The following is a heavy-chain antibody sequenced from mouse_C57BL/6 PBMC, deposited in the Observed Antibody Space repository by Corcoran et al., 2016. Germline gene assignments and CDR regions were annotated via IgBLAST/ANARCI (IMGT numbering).Heavy chain of an antibody. V-gene: IGHV9-3*01. CDR2: INTYSGVP. D-gene: IGHD1-1*01. J-gene: IGHJ3*01. Sequence: QIQLVQSGPELKKPGETVKISCKASGYTFTTYGMSWVKQAPGTGLKWMGWINTYSGVPTYADDFKGRFAFSLETSASTAYLQSNNLKNEDTATYFCARREVRTGTYYGSSYGFAYWGQGTLVTVSA. CDR3: ARREVRTGTYYGSSYGFAY. CDR1: GYTFTTYG.